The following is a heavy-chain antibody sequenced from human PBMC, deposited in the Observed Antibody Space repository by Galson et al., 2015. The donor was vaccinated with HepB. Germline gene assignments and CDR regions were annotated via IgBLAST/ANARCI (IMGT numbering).Heavy chain of an antibody. D-gene: IGHD6-6*01. J-gene: IGHJ6*03. CDR3: AVAAQTYYYMDV. Sequence: SVKVSCKASGYTFTSYYMHWVRQAPGQGLEWMGIINPSGGSTSYAQKFQGRVTMTRDTSTSTVYMELSSLRSEDTAVYYCAVAAQTYYYMDVWGKGTTVTVSS. CDR1: GYTFTSYY. CDR2: INPSGGST. V-gene: IGHV1-46*01.